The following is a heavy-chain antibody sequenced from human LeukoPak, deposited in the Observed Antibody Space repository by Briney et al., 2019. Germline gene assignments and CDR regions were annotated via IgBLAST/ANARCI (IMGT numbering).Heavy chain of an antibody. CDR1: GGTFSSYA. D-gene: IGHD4-17*01. Sequence: SVKVSCKASGGTFSSYAISWVRQAPGQGLEWMGRIIPILGIANYAQKFQGRVTITADKSTCTAYMELSSLRSEDTAVYYCARGSTVTTFDYWGQGTLVTVSS. CDR3: ARGSTVTTFDY. J-gene: IGHJ4*02. V-gene: IGHV1-69*04. CDR2: IIPILGIA.